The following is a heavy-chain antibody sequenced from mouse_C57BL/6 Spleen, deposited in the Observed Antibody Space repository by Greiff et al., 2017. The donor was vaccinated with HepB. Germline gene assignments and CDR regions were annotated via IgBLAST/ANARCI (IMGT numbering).Heavy chain of an antibody. CDR3: ARSSTIVIGGGWFAY. CDR2: IYPGSGST. V-gene: IGHV1-55*01. Sequence: QVQLQQPGAELVKPGASVKMSCKASGYTFTSYWITWVKQRPGQGLEWIGDIYPGSGSTNYNEKFKSKATLTVDKPSSTAYMQLSSLTSEDSAVYYCARSSTIVIGGGWFAYWGQGTLVTVSA. J-gene: IGHJ3*01. D-gene: IGHD2-5*01. CDR1: GYTFTSYW.